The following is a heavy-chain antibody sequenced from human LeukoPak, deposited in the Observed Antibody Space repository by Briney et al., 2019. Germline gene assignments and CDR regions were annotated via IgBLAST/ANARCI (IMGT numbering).Heavy chain of an antibody. CDR2: IYPGDSDT. CDR1: GYSFTSYW. CDR3: ASPSRDGYNFDYYGMDV. V-gene: IGHV5-51*01. J-gene: IGHJ6*02. Sequence: KGGESLKISCKGSGYSFTSYWIGWVRQMPGKGLEWMGIIYPGDSDTRYSPSFQGQVTISADKSICTAYLQWSSLKASDTAMYYCASPSRDGYNFDYYGMDVWGQGTTVTVSS. D-gene: IGHD5-24*01.